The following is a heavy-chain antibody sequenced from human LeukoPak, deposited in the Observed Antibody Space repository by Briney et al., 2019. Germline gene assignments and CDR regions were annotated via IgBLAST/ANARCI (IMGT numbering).Heavy chain of an antibody. CDR2: IYSGGST. J-gene: IGHJ4*02. V-gene: IGHV3-66*01. CDR3: AREAVTMVRGVTMSGGIDY. D-gene: IGHD3-10*01. CDR1: GFTVSSNY. Sequence: GGSLRLSCAASGFTVSSNYMSWVRQAPGKGLEWVSVIYSGGSTYYADSVKGRFTISRDNSKNTLYLQMNSLRAQDTGVYYCAREAVTMVRGVTMSGGIDYWGQGTLVTVSS.